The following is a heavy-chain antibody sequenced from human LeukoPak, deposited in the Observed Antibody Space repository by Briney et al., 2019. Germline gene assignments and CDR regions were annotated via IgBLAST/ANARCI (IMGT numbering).Heavy chain of an antibody. CDR1: GFTVSSNY. D-gene: IGHD2-8*01. CDR3: ARDLGYCTNGVCHTRFDY. J-gene: IGHJ4*02. Sequence: PGGSLRLSCEASGFTVSSNYMSWVRQAPGKGLEWVSVIYSGGSTYYADSVKGRFTISRDNSKNTLYLQMNSLRAEDTAVYCCARDLGYCTNGVCHTRFDYWGQGTLVAVSS. V-gene: IGHV3-53*01. CDR2: IYSGGST.